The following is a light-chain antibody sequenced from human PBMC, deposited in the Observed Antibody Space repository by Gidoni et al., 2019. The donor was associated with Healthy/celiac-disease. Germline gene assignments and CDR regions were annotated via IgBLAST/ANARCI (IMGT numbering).Light chain of an antibody. V-gene: IGLV2-23*02. J-gene: IGLJ2*01. CDR1: SSDVGSYNL. CDR2: EVS. CDR3: CSYAGSSLVV. Sequence: QSALTQPASVSGSPGPSITISCTGTSSDVGSYNLVSWYQQHPGKAPKLMIYEVSKRPSGVSNRFSGSKSGNTASPTISGLQAEDEADYYCCSYAGSSLVVFGGGTKLTVL.